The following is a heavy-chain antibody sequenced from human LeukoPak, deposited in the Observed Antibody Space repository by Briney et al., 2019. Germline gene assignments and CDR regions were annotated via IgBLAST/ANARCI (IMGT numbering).Heavy chain of an antibody. CDR3: ARLYFDL. CDR1: GFTFSSYG. CDR2: IRNSGSYT. D-gene: IGHD2-2*02. J-gene: IGHJ4*02. V-gene: IGHV3-21*01. Sequence: GSLGLSCAASGFTFSSYGMSWVRQAPGKGLEWVSGIRNSGSYTYYADSVKGRFTISRDNAKNSLYLQMNSLRAEDTAVYYCARLYFDLWGQGTLVTVSS.